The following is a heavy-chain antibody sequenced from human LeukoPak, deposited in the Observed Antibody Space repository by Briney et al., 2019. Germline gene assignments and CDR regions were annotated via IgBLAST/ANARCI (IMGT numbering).Heavy chain of an antibody. D-gene: IGHD4/OR15-4a*01. Sequence: GGSLRLSCAASGFSSSSTWMSWVRQAPGKGLEWVSSISTSGSNTYYADSVRGRFTISRHNAKNSIYLQLSSLRAEDSAVYYSAREGNYGARYLDHWGQGALVLVSS. J-gene: IGHJ4*02. CDR1: GFSSSSTW. CDR3: AREGNYGARYLDH. V-gene: IGHV3-21*01. CDR2: ISTSGSNT.